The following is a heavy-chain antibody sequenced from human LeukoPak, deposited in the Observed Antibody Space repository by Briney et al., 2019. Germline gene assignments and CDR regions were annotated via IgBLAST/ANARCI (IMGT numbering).Heavy chain of an antibody. J-gene: IGHJ5*02. V-gene: IGHV1-2*02. CDR2: INPNSGGT. D-gene: IGHD6-19*01. Sequence: ASMKVSCKASGYTFTGYYMHWVRQAPGQGLEWMGWINPNSGGTNYAQKFQGRVTMTRDTSISTAYMELSRLRSDDTAVYYCARGEAVAGPYRSNWFDPWGQGTLVTVSS. CDR3: ARGEAVAGPYRSNWFDP. CDR1: GYTFTGYY.